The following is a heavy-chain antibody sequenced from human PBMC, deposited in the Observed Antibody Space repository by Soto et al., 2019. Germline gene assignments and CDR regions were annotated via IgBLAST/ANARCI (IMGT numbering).Heavy chain of an antibody. D-gene: IGHD3-16*01. CDR1: GYTFTSYD. J-gene: IGHJ6*03. CDR3: ARGGGICFVVSCSPKSPYYYYYYMDV. V-gene: IGHV1-8*01. Sequence: ASVKVSCKASGYTFTSYDINWVRQATGQGLEWMGWMNPNSGNTGYAQKFQGRVTMTRNTSISTAYMELSSLRSEDTAVYYCARGGGICFVVSCSPKSPYYYYYYMDVWGKGTTVTVSS. CDR2: MNPNSGNT.